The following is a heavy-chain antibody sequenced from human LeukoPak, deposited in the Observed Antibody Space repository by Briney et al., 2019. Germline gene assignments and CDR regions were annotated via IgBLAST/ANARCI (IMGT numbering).Heavy chain of an antibody. D-gene: IGHD3-3*01. Sequence: GGSLRLSCAAPGFTFTSFGMSWVRQAPGKGLEWVGHIKSNVDGGTADYAAPVKGRFTISRDDSKNTLYLQMNSLKTEDTAMYYCTTEYYGPSNFWGQGALVTVSS. CDR2: IKSNVDGGTA. CDR1: GFTFTSFG. V-gene: IGHV3-15*01. CDR3: TTEYYGPSNF. J-gene: IGHJ4*02.